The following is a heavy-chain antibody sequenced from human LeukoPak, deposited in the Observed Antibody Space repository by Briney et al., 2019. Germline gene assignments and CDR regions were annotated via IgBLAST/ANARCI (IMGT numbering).Heavy chain of an antibody. CDR2: ISGSGGST. J-gene: IGHJ4*02. CDR1: GFTFSNYW. Sequence: GGSLRLSCAASGFTFSNYWMSWVRQAPGKGLEWVSAISGSGGSTYCADSVKGRFTVSRDNSKNTLYLQMNSLRAEDTAVYYCAKVPAAASALYYFDYWGQGTLVTVSS. D-gene: IGHD6-13*01. V-gene: IGHV3-23*01. CDR3: AKVPAAASALYYFDY.